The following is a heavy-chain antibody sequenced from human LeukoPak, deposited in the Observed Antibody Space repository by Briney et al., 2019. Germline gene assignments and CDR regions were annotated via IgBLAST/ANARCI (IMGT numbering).Heavy chain of an antibody. D-gene: IGHD6-13*01. V-gene: IGHV1-2*02. CDR3: ARGTLRNSSREKQNWFDP. J-gene: IGHJ5*02. Sequence: ASVKVSFKASGYTFTGYYMHWVRQAPGQGLEWMGWINPNSGGTNYAQKFQGRVTMTRDTSISTAYMELSRLRSDDTAVYYCARGTLRNSSREKQNWFDPWGQGTLVTVSS. CDR1: GYTFTGYY. CDR2: INPNSGGT.